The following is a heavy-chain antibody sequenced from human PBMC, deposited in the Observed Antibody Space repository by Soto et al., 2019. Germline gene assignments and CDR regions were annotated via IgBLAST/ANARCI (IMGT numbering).Heavy chain of an antibody. J-gene: IGHJ4*02. CDR2: LNPNGTFT. D-gene: IGHD3-10*01. Sequence: GGSLRLSCAGSGFTFSGYWMHWVRQAPGKGPVWVSRLNPNGTFTTNADSVRGRFTISRDNVNDTLYLQMNNLRAEDSGLYYCTRGPRPISTGTGAYWGQGTQVTVSS. V-gene: IGHV3-74*01. CDR1: GFTFSGYW. CDR3: TRGPRPISTGTGAY.